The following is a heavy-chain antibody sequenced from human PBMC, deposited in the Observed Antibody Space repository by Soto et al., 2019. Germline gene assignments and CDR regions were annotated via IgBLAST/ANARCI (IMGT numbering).Heavy chain of an antibody. J-gene: IGHJ4*02. Sequence: QVQLVESGGGLVKPGGSLRLSCAASGFTFSDYYMSWIRQAPGKGLESVSYISGSSTYTYYADSVRGRFTISRDNAKNSLYLQMNSLRAEDTAIYYCARSRYGDFLDYWGQGTLVTVSS. D-gene: IGHD4-17*01. CDR3: ARSRYGDFLDY. CDR1: GFTFSDYY. V-gene: IGHV3-11*06. CDR2: ISGSSTYT.